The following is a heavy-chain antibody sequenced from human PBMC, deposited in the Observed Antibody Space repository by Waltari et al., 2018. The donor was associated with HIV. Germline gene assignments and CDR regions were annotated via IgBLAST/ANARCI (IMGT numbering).Heavy chain of an antibody. V-gene: IGHV3-30*01. D-gene: IGHD3-22*01. Sequence: QVQLVESGGGVVQPGRSLRIAGAASGFNLSRYDMHWVRQAPGKGLEGVECISYDGSNKDYADSVKGRFTISRDNSKNTLYLQMNSLRAEDTDVYYCARDQTMTRAFDIWGQGTMVTVSS. CDR1: GFNLSRYD. CDR3: ARDQTMTRAFDI. J-gene: IGHJ3*02. CDR2: ISYDGSNK.